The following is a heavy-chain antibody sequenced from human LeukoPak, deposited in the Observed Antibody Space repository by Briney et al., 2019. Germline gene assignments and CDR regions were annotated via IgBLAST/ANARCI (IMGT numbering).Heavy chain of an antibody. CDR1: GFTFGSYA. CDR3: AKEGAVAGILDY. Sequence: GGSLRLSCAASGFTFGSYAMSRVRQAPGKGLEWVSVISGSGGSTYYADSVKGRFTISRDNSKNTLYLQMNSLRAEDTAVYYCAKEGAVAGILDYWGQGTLVTVSS. CDR2: ISGSGGST. D-gene: IGHD6-19*01. V-gene: IGHV3-23*01. J-gene: IGHJ4*02.